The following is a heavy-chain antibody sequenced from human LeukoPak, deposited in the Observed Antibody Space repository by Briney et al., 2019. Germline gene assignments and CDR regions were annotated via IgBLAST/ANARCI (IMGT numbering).Heavy chain of an antibody. V-gene: IGHV4-4*02. CDR3: SRLPLRCSGGSCYPYFDY. D-gene: IGHD2-15*01. CDR1: GGSISSSNW. CDR2: IYHGGST. J-gene: IGHJ4*02. Sequence: SETLSLTCAVSGGSISSSNWWSWVRQPPGKGLEWIGEIYHGGSTTYNPSLKSRVTISVDKSKNQFSLNLSSVPAADTAVYYCSRLPLRCSGGSCYPYFDYWGQGTLVTVSS.